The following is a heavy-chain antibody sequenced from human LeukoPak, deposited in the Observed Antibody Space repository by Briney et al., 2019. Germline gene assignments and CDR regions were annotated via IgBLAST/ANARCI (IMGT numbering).Heavy chain of an antibody. V-gene: IGHV1-24*01. CDR2: FVPEGGET. CDR1: GDTLTELS. D-gene: IGHD3-10*01. J-gene: IGHJ4*02. CDR3: ATLPRGHLFDS. Sequence: ASVKVSCKLSGDTLTELSMHWVRQSPGKGLEWMGGFVPEGGETIYAQEFQGRVTMTEDTSTDTAYMAVSSLRSDDTAVYFCATLPRGHLFDSWGQGTLVTVSS.